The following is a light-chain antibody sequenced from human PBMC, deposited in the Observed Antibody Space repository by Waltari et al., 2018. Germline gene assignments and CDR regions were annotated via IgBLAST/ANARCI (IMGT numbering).Light chain of an antibody. CDR3: GTWDSSLSVV. CDR2: DSN. CDR1: GSNIGNNF. Sequence: QSVLTQPPSVSAAAGQKVTISCPGTGSNIGNNFVSWYQQLPGTAPKLLIFDSNKRPSGIPDRFSGSKSGSSATLGIAGLQTGDEAEYYCGTWDSSLSVVFGGGTKLTVL. J-gene: IGLJ2*01. V-gene: IGLV1-51*01.